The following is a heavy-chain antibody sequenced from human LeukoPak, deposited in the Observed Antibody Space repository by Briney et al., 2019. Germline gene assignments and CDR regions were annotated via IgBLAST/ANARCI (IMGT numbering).Heavy chain of an antibody. CDR1: GFTFSSYS. Sequence: GGSLRLSCAASGFTFSSYSMNWVRQAPGNGLEWVSSISSSSSYIYYADSVKGRFTISRDNAKNSLYLQMNSLRAEDTAVYYCARGGVGPIFDPQDIDYWGQGTLVTVSS. V-gene: IGHV3-21*01. D-gene: IGHD1-26*01. CDR3: ARGGVGPIFDPQDIDY. J-gene: IGHJ4*02. CDR2: ISSSSSYI.